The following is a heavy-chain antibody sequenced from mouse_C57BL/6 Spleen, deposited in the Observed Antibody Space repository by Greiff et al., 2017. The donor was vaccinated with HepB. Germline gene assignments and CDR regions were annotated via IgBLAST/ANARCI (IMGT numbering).Heavy chain of an antibody. J-gene: IGHJ2*01. D-gene: IGHD2-4*01. CDR1: GFTFSDYY. CDR2: ISNGGGST. V-gene: IGHV5-12*01. Sequence: VQLKESGGGLVQPGGSLKLSCAASGFTFSDYYMYWVRQTPEKRLEWVAYISNGGGSTYYPDTVKGRFTISRDNAKNTLYLQMSRLKSEDTAMYYCARQRGYDYDGGHYFDYWGQGTTLTVSS. CDR3: ARQRGYDYDGGHYFDY.